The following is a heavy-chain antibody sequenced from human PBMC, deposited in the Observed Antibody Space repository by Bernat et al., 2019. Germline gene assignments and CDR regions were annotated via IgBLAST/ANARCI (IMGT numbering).Heavy chain of an antibody. CDR1: GFTFSSYG. CDR3: ATQQLGVVY. J-gene: IGHJ4*02. Sequence: QVQLVESGGGVVQPGRSLRLSCAASGFTFSSYGMHWVRQAPGKGLEWVAVIWYDGSNKYYADSVKGRFTISRDNSKNTLYLKMNSLRAEDTAVYYCATQQLGVVYWGQETLVTVSS. D-gene: IGHD6-13*01. CDR2: IWYDGSNK. V-gene: IGHV3-33*01.